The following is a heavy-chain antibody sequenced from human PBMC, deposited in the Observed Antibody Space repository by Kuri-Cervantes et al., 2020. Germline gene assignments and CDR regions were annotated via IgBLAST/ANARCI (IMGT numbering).Heavy chain of an antibody. CDR2: INWNGGGT. V-gene: IGHV3-20*04. CDR3: AREIGGYYP. J-gene: IGHJ5*02. D-gene: IGHD3-22*01. Sequence: GESLKISCVASGFIFADYGMSWVRQTPGKGLEWVSGINWNGGGTGYGDSVKGRFTISRDNAKNSLYLQLNSLRAEDTAVYYCAREIGGYYPWGQGTLVTVSS. CDR1: GFIFADYG.